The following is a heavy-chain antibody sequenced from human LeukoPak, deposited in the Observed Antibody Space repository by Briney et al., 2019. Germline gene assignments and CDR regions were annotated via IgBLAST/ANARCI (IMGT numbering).Heavy chain of an antibody. J-gene: IGHJ5*02. CDR2: TSYHGRNK. CDR1: GFDFSTHA. Sequence: GGSLRLSCAASGFDFSTHAMYWVRQSPGKGLEWMAVTSYHGRNKFYADSVKGRFTISRDNSQKTLYLQMNSLRLEDTAIYYCARDPAGMPAPLYYLDPWGQGTLVTVSS. D-gene: IGHD2-2*01. V-gene: IGHV3-30*04. CDR3: ARDPAGMPAPLYYLDP.